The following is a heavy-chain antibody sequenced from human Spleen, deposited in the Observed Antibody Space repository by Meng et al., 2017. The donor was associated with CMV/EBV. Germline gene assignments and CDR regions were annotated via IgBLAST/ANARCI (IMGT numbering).Heavy chain of an antibody. CDR2: ISGSGGST. J-gene: IGHJ6*02. CDR3: AKAAVRKGSLYYYGMDV. Sequence: GGSLRLSCAASGFTFSSYAMSWVRQAPGKGLEWVSAISGSGGSTYYADSVKGRFTISRDNSKNTLYLQMNSLRAEDTAVYYCAKAAVRKGSLYYYGMDVWGQGTTVTVSS. CDR1: GFTFSSYA. V-gene: IGHV3-23*01.